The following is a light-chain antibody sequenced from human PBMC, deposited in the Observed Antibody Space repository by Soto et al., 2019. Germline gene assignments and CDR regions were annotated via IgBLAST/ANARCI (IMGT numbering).Light chain of an antibody. J-gene: IGKJ5*01. Sequence: DIVLTQSPATLSLSPGNRVTLSCRANERISHSLAWYQQKPGQAPRILIYDASFRATGIPERFSGGGSGTDFTLTISRLEPEDFAVYYCQQYGNSPITFGQGTRLEIK. CDR3: QQYGNSPIT. CDR2: DAS. CDR1: ERISHS. V-gene: IGKV3-20*01.